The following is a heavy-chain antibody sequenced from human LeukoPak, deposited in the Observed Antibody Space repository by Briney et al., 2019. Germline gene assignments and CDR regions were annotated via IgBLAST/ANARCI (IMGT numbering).Heavy chain of an antibody. CDR2: IYHSGST. CDR1: GGSISSGGYY. J-gene: IGHJ4*02. V-gene: IGHV4-30-2*01. Sequence: SETLSLTCTVSGGSISSGGYYWSWIRQPPGKGLEWIGYIYHSGSTYYNPSLKSRVTISVDRSKNQFSLKLSSVTAADTTVYYCARDYYDSSGYLGYWGQGTLVTVSS. D-gene: IGHD3-22*01. CDR3: ARDYYDSSGYLGY.